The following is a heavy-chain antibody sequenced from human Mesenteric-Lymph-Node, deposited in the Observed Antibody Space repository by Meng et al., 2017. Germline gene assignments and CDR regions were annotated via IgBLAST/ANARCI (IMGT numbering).Heavy chain of an antibody. CDR1: GDSITSGDYS. CDR2: IYHGVNI. V-gene: IGHV4-30-2*01. Sequence: QLQLTGSRSGLVRPSRTLSLTCAVSGDSITSGDYSWTWIRQPPGKGLEWIGYIYHGVNIYYTPSLRSRVTISVDKSRNQFSLKLTSVSAADTAVYYCVRDTRRGGGWFDPWGQGTLVTVSS. CDR3: VRDTRRGGGWFDP. J-gene: IGHJ5*02. D-gene: IGHD3-10*01.